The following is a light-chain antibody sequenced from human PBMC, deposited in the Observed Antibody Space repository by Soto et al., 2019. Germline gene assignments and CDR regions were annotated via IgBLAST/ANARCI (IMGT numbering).Light chain of an antibody. Sequence: QSALTQPASVSGSPGQSITISCTGTSSDVGGYNYVSWYQQHPGKAPKLMIYDVSNRPSGVSNRFSGSKSGNTDSLTISGLQAEDEADYYCSSYTSSSLVVFGGGTKVTVL. V-gene: IGLV2-14*01. CDR2: DVS. J-gene: IGLJ2*01. CDR3: SSYTSSSLVV. CDR1: SSDVGGYNY.